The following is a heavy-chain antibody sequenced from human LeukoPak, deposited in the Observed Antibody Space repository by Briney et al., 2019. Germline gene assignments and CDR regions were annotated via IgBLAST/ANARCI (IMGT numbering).Heavy chain of an antibody. CDR1: GGAIISYY. J-gene: IGHJ6*03. V-gene: IGHV4-4*07. Sequence: SEPLSLTCSVPGGAIISYYWSWIRQPAGKGPEWIGRIYPTGNTDYNPSLKTRVTMSTDLSKKQFSLRLRSVTAADTAVYYCARLKFYDSTGYSPGYYMDVWGKGTAVTVSS. CDR2: IYPTGNT. CDR3: ARLKFYDSTGYSPGYYMDV. D-gene: IGHD3-22*01.